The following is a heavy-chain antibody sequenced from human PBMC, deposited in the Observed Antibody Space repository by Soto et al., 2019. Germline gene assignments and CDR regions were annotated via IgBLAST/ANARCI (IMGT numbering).Heavy chain of an antibody. Sequence: QVQLQESGPGLVKPSETLSLTCSVSGVSISSYYWSWIRQPAGKGLEWIGRIYTSGSTNYNPSLKSRVTMSEDTSKNHLSLRLSAVTAADTAVYYCARDSELTGRSYWYFALWGRGTLVTVSS. CDR2: IYTSGST. CDR1: GVSISSYY. J-gene: IGHJ2*01. D-gene: IGHD7-27*01. CDR3: ARDSELTGRSYWYFAL. V-gene: IGHV4-4*07.